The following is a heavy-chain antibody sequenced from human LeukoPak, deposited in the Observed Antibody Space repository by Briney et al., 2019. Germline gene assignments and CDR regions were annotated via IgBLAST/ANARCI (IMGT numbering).Heavy chain of an antibody. CDR3: ARDCPTWELRAWCWFDP. V-gene: IGHV4-34*01. J-gene: IGHJ5*02. Sequence: SETLSLTCAVYGGSFSGYYWSWIRQPPGKGLEWIGEINHSGSTNYNPSLKSRVTISVDTSKNQFSLKLSSVTAADTAVYYCARDCPTWELRAWCWFDPGGQGTLVTVSS. CDR2: INHSGST. CDR1: GGSFSGYY. D-gene: IGHD1-26*01.